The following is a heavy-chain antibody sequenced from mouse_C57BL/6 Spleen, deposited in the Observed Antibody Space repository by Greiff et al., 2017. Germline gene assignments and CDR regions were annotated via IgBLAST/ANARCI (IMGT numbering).Heavy chain of an antibody. CDR1: GYSFTDYN. Sequence: VQLQQSGPELVKPGASVKISCKASGYSFTDYNMNWVKQSNGKSLEWIGGINPNYGTTSYNQKFKGKATLTVDQSSSTAYMQLNSLTSEDAAVYYCARDYYGSSFYYAMDYWGQGTSVTVSS. J-gene: IGHJ4*01. CDR2: INPNYGTT. CDR3: ARDYYGSSFYYAMDY. D-gene: IGHD1-1*01. V-gene: IGHV1-39*01.